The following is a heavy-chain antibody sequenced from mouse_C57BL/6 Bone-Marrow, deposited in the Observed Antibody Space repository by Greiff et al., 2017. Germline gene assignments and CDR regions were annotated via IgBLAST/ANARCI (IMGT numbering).Heavy chain of an antibody. J-gene: IGHJ4*01. CDR3: ASHDYGSSHAMAY. Sequence: DVQLQESGGDLVKPGGSLKLSCAASGFTFSSYGMSLVRQTPDKRLEWVATISSGGSYTYYPDSVKGRFTISRDNAKNTLYLQMSSLKSEDTAMYYCASHDYGSSHAMAYWGQGTSVTVSS. V-gene: IGHV5-6*01. CDR1: GFTFSSYG. D-gene: IGHD1-1*01. CDR2: ISSGGSYT.